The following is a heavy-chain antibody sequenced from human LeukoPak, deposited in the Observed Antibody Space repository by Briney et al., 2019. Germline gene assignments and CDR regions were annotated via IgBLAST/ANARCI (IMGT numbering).Heavy chain of an antibody. CDR3: ARVGDHLSFDY. D-gene: IGHD2-21*02. CDR2: INHSGST. Sequence: PSETLSLTCAVYGGSFSGYYWSGVRQPPGKGLEWIGEINHSGSTNYDPSLKRRVTISVDTSKNQFSLKLRSVTAADTAVYYCARVGDHLSFDYWGQGTLVTVSS. CDR1: GGSFSGYY. J-gene: IGHJ4*02. V-gene: IGHV4-34*01.